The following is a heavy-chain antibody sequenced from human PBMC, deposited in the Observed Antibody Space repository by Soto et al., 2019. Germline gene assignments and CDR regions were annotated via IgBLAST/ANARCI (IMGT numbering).Heavy chain of an antibody. D-gene: IGHD2-2*03. Sequence: SETLSLTCAVYGGSFSGYYWSWIRQPPGRGLEWIGEINHSGHTKYNPSLKSRVTISIDTSENQFSLKLSSVTAADTAVYYCARQVPGYCTNTICFGGVGDYWGQGSLVTVSS. J-gene: IGHJ4*02. CDR3: ARQVPGYCTNTICFGGVGDY. V-gene: IGHV4-34*01. CDR1: GGSFSGYY. CDR2: INHSGHT.